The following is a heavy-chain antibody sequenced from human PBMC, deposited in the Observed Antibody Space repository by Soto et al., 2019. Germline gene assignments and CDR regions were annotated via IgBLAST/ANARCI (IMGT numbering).Heavy chain of an antibody. V-gene: IGHV3-48*02. CDR3: ARVQDIVVVPAAIHRLVDIAFDI. D-gene: IGHD2-2*01. Sequence: EVQLVESGGGLVQPGGSLRLSCAASGFTFSSYSMNWVRQAPGKGLEWVSYISSSSSTIYYADSVKGRFTISRDNAKNSLYLQMNSLRDDDTAVYYCARVQDIVVVPAAIHRLVDIAFDIWGQGTMVTVSS. CDR1: GFTFSSYS. CDR2: ISSSSSTI. J-gene: IGHJ3*02.